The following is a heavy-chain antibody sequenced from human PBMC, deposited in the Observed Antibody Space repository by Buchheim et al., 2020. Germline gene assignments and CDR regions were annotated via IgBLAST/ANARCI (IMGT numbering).Heavy chain of an antibody. V-gene: IGHV5-10-1*01. Sequence: EVQLVQSGAEVKKPGESLRISCKGSGYSFSSYWISWVRQIPGKGLEWVGRISPTDSYTNYSPAFQGHVTISADTSIGTAYPEWSSLKASDNAIYFCARQSHHSIFGVVIDFWGQGTL. CDR3: ARQSHHSIFGVVIDF. CDR2: ISPTDSYT. J-gene: IGHJ4*02. D-gene: IGHD3-3*02. CDR1: GYSFSSYW.